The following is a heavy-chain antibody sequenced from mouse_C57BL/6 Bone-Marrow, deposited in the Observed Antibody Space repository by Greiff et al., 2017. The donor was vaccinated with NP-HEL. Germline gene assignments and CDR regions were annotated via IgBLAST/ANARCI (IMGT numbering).Heavy chain of an antibody. CDR3: ARQGTTVVATRYFDV. Sequence: EVQLVESGGDLVKPGGSLKLSCAASGFTFSSYGMSWVRQTPDKRLEWVATISSGGSYTYYPDSVKGRFTISRDNAKNTLYLQMSSLKSEDTAMYYCARQGTTVVATRYFDVWGTGTTVTVSS. D-gene: IGHD1-1*01. CDR1: GFTFSSYG. CDR2: ISSGGSYT. V-gene: IGHV5-6*01. J-gene: IGHJ1*03.